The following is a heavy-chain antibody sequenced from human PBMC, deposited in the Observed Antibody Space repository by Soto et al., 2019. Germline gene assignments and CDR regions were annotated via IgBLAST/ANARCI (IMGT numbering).Heavy chain of an antibody. CDR3: AKGGSGSYSNAFDI. Sequence: QLQLQESGPGLVKPSETLSLTCTVSGGSISSSSYYWGWIRQPPGKGLEWIGSIYYSGSTYYNPSLKSRVTISVDTSKNQLSLKLSSVTAAGTAVYYCAKGGSGSYSNAFDIWGQGTMVTVSS. V-gene: IGHV4-39*01. CDR2: IYYSGST. CDR1: GGSISSSSYY. D-gene: IGHD3-10*01. J-gene: IGHJ3*02.